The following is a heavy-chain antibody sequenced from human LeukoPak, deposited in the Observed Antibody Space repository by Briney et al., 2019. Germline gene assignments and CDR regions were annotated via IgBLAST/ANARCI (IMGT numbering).Heavy chain of an antibody. D-gene: IGHD3-22*01. Sequence: SETLSLTCTVSGGSINSSSYYWGWIRQPPGKGLEWIGSIYYSGSTYYNSSLKSRVTISVDTSKNQFSLKLSSATAADTAVYYCASLYYYDSSGYMWGFDYWGQGTLVTVSS. V-gene: IGHV4-39*01. CDR3: ASLYYYDSSGYMWGFDY. J-gene: IGHJ4*02. CDR1: GGSINSSSYY. CDR2: IYYSGST.